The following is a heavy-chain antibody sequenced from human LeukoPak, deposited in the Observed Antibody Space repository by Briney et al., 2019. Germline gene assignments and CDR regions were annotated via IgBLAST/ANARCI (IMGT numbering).Heavy chain of an antibody. CDR1: GFTFSSYW. Sequence: PGGSLRLSCAASGFTFSSYWMSWVRQAPGKGLEWMANIKQDGSEKYYVDSVKGRFTVSRDNAKNSPYLQMKSLRAEDTAVYYGAKDLGEQGLTPVPYLDYWGQGTLVTVSS. CDR3: AKDLGEQGLTPVPYLDY. V-gene: IGHV3-7*01. D-gene: IGHD6-19*01. J-gene: IGHJ4*02. CDR2: IKQDGSEK.